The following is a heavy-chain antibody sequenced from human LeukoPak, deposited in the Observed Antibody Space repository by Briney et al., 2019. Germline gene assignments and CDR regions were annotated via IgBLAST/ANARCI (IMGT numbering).Heavy chain of an antibody. J-gene: IGHJ3*02. CDR2: IYYSGST. Sequence: SETLSLTCTVSGGSISSHYWSWIRQPPGKGLEWIGYIYYSGSTNYNPSHKSRVTISVDTSKNQFSLKLSSVTAADTAVYYCAREVKWELPTNAFDIWGQGTMVTVSS. CDR3: AREVKWELPTNAFDI. D-gene: IGHD1-26*01. V-gene: IGHV4-59*11. CDR1: GGSISSHY.